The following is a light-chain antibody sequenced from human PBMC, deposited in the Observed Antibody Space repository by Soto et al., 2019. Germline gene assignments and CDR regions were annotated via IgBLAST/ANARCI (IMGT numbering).Light chain of an antibody. J-gene: IGKJ5*01. CDR3: QHYDHLPLT. V-gene: IGKV1-33*01. CDR1: QDITNY. Sequence: DIQMTQSPSSLSASVGDRVTITCQASQDITNYLNWYQQKPGKAPRLLLYDASSLETGVPSRFSGSGSGTDFTFTISSLHPEDISTYYWQHYDHLPLTFGQGTRMEIK. CDR2: DAS.